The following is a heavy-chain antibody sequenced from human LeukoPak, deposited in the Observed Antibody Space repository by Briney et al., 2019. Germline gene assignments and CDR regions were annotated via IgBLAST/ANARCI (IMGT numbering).Heavy chain of an antibody. J-gene: IGHJ3*02. Sequence: ASVKVSCKASGYTFTSYYMHWVRQAPGQGLEWMGIINPSGGSTSYAQRFQGRVTITGDTSASTAYMELSSLRSEDTAVYYCASRIAVAGPHAFDIWGQGTMVTVSS. V-gene: IGHV1-46*01. CDR2: INPSGGST. CDR1: GYTFTSYY. CDR3: ASRIAVAGPHAFDI. D-gene: IGHD6-19*01.